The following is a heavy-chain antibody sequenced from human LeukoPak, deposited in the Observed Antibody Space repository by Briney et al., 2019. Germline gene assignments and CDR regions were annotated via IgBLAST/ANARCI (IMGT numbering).Heavy chain of an antibody. D-gene: IGHD6-13*01. CDR2: IKQGGSEK. CDR1: GFTFSSYW. CDR3: ARAEGAAAGTYYFDY. J-gene: IGHJ4*02. V-gene: IGHV3-7*01. Sequence: GGSLRLSCAASGFTFSSYWMSWVRQAPGKGLEWVANIKQGGSEKYYVDSVKGRFTISRGNAKNSLYLQMNSLRAEDTAVYYCARAEGAAAGTYYFDYWGQGTLVTVSS.